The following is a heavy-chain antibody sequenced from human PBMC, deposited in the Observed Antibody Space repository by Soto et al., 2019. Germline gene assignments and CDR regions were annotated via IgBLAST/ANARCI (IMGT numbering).Heavy chain of an antibody. V-gene: IGHV1-69*08. J-gene: IGHJ5*02. Sequence: QVQLVQSGAEVKKPGSSVRVSCKASGGTFSSYTISWVRQAPGQGLEWMGRIIPILGIANYAQKFQGRVTITAEKSTSTAYMDLSRLRSEDTAGYYGARDAGGDDYGDYSWFDPGGQGTLVTVSS. CDR3: ARDAGGDDYGDYSWFDP. D-gene: IGHD4-17*01. CDR1: GGTFSSYT. CDR2: IIPILGIA.